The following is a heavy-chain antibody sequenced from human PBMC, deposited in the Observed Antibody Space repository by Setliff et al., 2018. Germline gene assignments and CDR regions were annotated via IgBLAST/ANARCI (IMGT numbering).Heavy chain of an antibody. J-gene: IGHJ6*03. CDR3: ARTSRDGATYMDV. CDR2: ICRGSNT. V-gene: IGHV4-4*07. Sequence: LSLPCTVSGGSLTSYYWSWIRQPAGKGLEWIGRICSSENTIGRICRGSNTHYNPSLQSRVTMSLDTSTNQFSLRLSSVTAADTAVYYCARTSRDGATYMDVWGKGTTVTVSS. D-gene: IGHD3-10*01. CDR1: GGSLTSYY.